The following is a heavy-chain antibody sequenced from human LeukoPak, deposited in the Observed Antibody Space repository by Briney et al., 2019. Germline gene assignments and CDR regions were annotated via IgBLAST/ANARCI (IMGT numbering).Heavy chain of an antibody. V-gene: IGHV3-74*01. CDR1: GFSLHNHW. CDR2: TSSDGRMT. J-gene: IGHJ3*02. CDR3: GRPLVGTSSAAFDI. Sequence: GGSLTLPRAASGFSLHNHWMLLVRQDPGDGLEWVSVTSSDGRMTNYADSVKGRFTISRDNAKNTLYLQLNSLRAEDTAVYYCGRPLVGTSSAAFDIWGQGTMVTVSS. D-gene: IGHD1-26*01.